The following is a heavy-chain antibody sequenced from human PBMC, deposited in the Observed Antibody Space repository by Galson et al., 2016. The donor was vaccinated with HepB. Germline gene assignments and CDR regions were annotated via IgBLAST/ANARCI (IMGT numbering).Heavy chain of an antibody. CDR2: IWYDGSNK. D-gene: IGHD3-9*01. CDR1: GFTFSRSG. CDR3: AREPVRLDDLLTGPPKNPDY. J-gene: IGHJ4*02. Sequence: SLRLSCAASGFTFSRSGMHWVRQAPGKGLEWVALIWYDGSNKYYADSVKGRFTISRDNAKNSLYLQMNSLRAEDTAVYYCAREPVRLDDLLTGPPKNPDYWGQGTLVTVSS. V-gene: IGHV3-33*01.